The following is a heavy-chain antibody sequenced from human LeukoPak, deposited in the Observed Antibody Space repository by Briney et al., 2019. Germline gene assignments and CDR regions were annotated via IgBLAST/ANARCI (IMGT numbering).Heavy chain of an antibody. Sequence: HPGASLRLSCAASGFAFTSYAMSWVRQPPGKGLEWVSAISGNGGTTYYPDSVKGRFTISRDNSKNTLYLQMNSLRAEDTAVYYCAKEKYSSGFFDYWGQGTLVTVSS. CDR3: AKEKYSSGFFDY. J-gene: IGHJ4*02. CDR2: ISGNGGTT. CDR1: GFAFTSYA. V-gene: IGHV3-23*01. D-gene: IGHD6-19*01.